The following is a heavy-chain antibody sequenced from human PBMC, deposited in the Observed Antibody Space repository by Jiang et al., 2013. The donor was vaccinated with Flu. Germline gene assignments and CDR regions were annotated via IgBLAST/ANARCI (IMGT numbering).Heavy chain of an antibody. Sequence: LLKPSETLSLTCVVSGYSIGSGYYWGWVRQPPGKSLEWIGNIFHSGSVSYNPSLKSRVTLSVDTSKNQFSLKVNSVTAADTAVYYCATRGSPDYGGNGYLWGQGTLVTVSS. CDR3: ATRGSPDYGGNGYL. V-gene: IGHV4-38-2*01. CDR2: IFHSGSV. J-gene: IGHJ4*02. CDR1: GYSIGSGYY. D-gene: IGHD4-23*01.